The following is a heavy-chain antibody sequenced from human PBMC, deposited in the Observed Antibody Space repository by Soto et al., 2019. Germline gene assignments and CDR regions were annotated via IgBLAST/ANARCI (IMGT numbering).Heavy chain of an antibody. CDR2: ISAYNGNT. CDR1: GYTFTSYG. D-gene: IGHD6-13*01. Sequence: QVQLVQSGAEVKKPGASVKVSCKASGYTFTSYGISWVRQAPGQGLEWMGWISAYNGNTNYAQKLQGXVXXXPXXSTNTAYMELRNLGSDDTAVYYCARVIAAAADFDYWGQGTLVTVSS. CDR3: ARVIAAAADFDY. V-gene: IGHV1-18*01. J-gene: IGHJ4*02.